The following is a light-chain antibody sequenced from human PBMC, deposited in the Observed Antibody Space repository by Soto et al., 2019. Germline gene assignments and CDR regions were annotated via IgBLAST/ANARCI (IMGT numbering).Light chain of an antibody. CDR3: QQSYSTPRT. CDR1: QSISSY. J-gene: IGKJ4*01. V-gene: IGKV1-39*01. CDR2: AAS. Sequence: DIQMTQSPSSLSASVGDRVTITCRASQSISSYLNWYQQKPGKAPKLLIYAASSLQSGVPSRFSGSGSGTDFTLTISRLQPEDFATYYCQQSYSTPRTFGGGTKVEIK.